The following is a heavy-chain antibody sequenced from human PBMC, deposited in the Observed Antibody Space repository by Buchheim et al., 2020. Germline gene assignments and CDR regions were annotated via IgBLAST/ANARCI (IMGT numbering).Heavy chain of an antibody. D-gene: IGHD3-16*02. CDR2: INHSGST. CDR3: AKERGGPSISSLFFDK. CDR1: GGSFSGYY. J-gene: IGHJ4*01. Sequence: QVQLQQWGAGLLKPSETLSLTCAVYGGSFSGYYWSWIRQPPGKGLEWIGEINHSGSTNYNPSLKSRVTISVDTSKNQFSLKLSSVTAADSAIYYCAKERGGPSISSLFFDKWGHG. V-gene: IGHV4-34*01.